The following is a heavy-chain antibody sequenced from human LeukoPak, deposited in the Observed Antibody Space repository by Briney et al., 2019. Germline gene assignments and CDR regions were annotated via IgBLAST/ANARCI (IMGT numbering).Heavy chain of an antibody. J-gene: IGHJ6*03. Sequence: SVKVSCKASGGALSGYAISWVRQAPGQGLEWMGGIIPIYGTPHSAQKFQGRVTITTDESTSTAFMDLSSLRSEDTAVYYCARGKLGYYYYHMDAWGKGTTVTVSS. CDR3: ARGKLGYYYYHMDA. D-gene: IGHD3-3*02. V-gene: IGHV1-69*05. CDR2: IIPIYGTP. CDR1: GGALSGYA.